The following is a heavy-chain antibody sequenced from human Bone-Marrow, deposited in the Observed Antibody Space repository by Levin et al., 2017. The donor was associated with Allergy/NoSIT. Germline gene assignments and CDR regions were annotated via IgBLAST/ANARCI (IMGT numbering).Heavy chain of an antibody. J-gene: IGHJ6*02. CDR2: INPNSGGT. V-gene: IGHV1-2*02. Sequence: ASVKVSCKASGYTFTGYYMHWVRQAPGQGLEWMGWINPNSGGTNYAQKFQGRVTMTRDTSISTAYMELSRLRSDDTAVYYCAGYDFWSGYPSTRYYYYHYGMDVWGQGTTVTVSS. CDR3: AGYDFWSGYPSTRYYYYHYGMDV. D-gene: IGHD3-3*01. CDR1: GYTFTGYY.